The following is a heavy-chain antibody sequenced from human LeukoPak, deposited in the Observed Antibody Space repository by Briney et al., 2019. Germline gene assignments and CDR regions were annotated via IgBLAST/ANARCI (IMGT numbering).Heavy chain of an antibody. CDR2: ISYDGSNK. Sequence: GGSLRLSCAASGLTFSSYGMHWVRQAPGKGLEWVAVISYDGSNKYYADSVKGRFTISRDNSKNTLYLQMNSLRAEDTAVYYCAKPGSYCSGGSCSLFFDYWGQGTLVTVSS. V-gene: IGHV3-30*18. CDR1: GLTFSSYG. CDR3: AKPGSYCSGGSCSLFFDY. D-gene: IGHD2-15*01. J-gene: IGHJ4*02.